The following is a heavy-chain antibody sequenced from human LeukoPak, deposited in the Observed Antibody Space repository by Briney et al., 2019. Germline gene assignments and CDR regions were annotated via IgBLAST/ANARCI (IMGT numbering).Heavy chain of an antibody. Sequence: GGSLRLSCAASGFTFSSYSMNWVRQAPGKGLDWVGRIRSKTDGGTTDYAAAVKGRFTISRDDSRNMLYLQMNSLKTEDTAVYYCTTWADLYDYWGQGTLVTVSS. CDR3: TTWADLYDY. CDR2: IRSKTDGGTT. J-gene: IGHJ4*02. V-gene: IGHV3-15*01. CDR1: GFTFSSYS.